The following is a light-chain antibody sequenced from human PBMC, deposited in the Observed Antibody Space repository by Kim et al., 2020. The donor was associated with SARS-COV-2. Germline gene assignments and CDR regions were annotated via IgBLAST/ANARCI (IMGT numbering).Light chain of an antibody. CDR3: QQYGSSPGT. J-gene: IGKJ2*01. CDR2: GAS. CDR1: QSVTSNY. V-gene: IGKV3-20*01. Sequence: PGERATLSCRASQSVTSNYLAWYQQKPGQAPRLLIYGASTRAIAIPDRFSGSGSGTDFTLTISGLEPEDFAVYYCQQYGSSPGTFGQGTKLE.